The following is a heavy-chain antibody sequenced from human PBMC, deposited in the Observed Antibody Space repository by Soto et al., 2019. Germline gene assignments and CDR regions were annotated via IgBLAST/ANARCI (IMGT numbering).Heavy chain of an antibody. V-gene: IGHV1-18*01. D-gene: IGHD3-3*01. CDR3: ARIESVLRFLEWLLIDY. J-gene: IGHJ4*02. Sequence: APVKVSCKASGYTFTSYGISWVRQAPGQGLEWMGWISAYNGNTNYAQKLQGRVTMTTDTSTSTAYMELRSLRSDDTAVYYCARIESVLRFLEWLLIDYCGQGTLVTVSS. CDR1: GYTFTSYG. CDR2: ISAYNGNT.